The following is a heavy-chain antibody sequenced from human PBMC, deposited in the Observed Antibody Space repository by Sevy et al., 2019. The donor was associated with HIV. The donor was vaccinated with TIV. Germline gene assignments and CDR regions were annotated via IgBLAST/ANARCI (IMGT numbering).Heavy chain of an antibody. D-gene: IGHD6-19*01. J-gene: IGHJ4*02. CDR1: EFMFSTYA. CDR2: ISYDGSSH. Sequence: GGSLRLSCAASEFMFSTYAMHWVRQAPGKGLEWVAVISYDGSSHYYADSVKGRFTISRDNSKNRLFLQMNSLRLEDTACYYCARDAGYSTDWYPSDYWGQGTLVTVSS. V-gene: IGHV3-30-3*01. CDR3: ARDAGYSTDWYPSDY.